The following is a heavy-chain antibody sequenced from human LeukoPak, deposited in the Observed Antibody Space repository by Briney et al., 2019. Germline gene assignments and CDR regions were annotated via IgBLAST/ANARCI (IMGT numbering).Heavy chain of an antibody. CDR1: GGSISNYY. J-gene: IGHJ6*02. Sequence: PSETLSLTCTASGGSISNYYWSWIRQPPGKGLEWIGYISYSGSTNYNPSLRSRVAISEDTSRNQFSLRLNSVTAADTAVYYCARHIPVIWSSGYYYGMDVWGQGTTVTVSS. CDR3: ARHIPVIWSSGYYYGMDV. V-gene: IGHV4-59*08. CDR2: ISYSGST. D-gene: IGHD3-3*01.